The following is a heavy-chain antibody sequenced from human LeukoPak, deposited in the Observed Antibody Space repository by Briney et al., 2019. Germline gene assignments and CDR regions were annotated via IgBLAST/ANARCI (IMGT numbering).Heavy chain of an antibody. CDR1: GYTFTSYY. V-gene: IGHV1-46*01. CDR2: INPSGGST. D-gene: IGHD4-11*01. CDR3: ARGSDLTTVTTQYYYYYYMDV. Sequence: ASVKVSCKASGYTFTSYYIHWVRQAPGQGLEWTGLINPSGGSTNYAQKFQGRVTMTRDTSTSTVYMELSSLRSEDTAVYYCARGSDLTTVTTQYYYYYYMDVWGKGTTVTVSS. J-gene: IGHJ6*03.